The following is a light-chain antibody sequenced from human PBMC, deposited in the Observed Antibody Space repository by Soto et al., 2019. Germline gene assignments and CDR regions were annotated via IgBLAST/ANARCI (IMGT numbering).Light chain of an antibody. CDR2: DVT. J-gene: IGLJ1*01. Sequence: QSALTQPPSVSGSPGQSVTISCTGTSSDVGGYNYVSWYQQHPGKAPKLILYDVTERPSGVPDRFSGSKSGNTASLTISGLQAEDEADYHCCSYASNYFFVFGTGTKLTVL. V-gene: IGLV2-11*01. CDR3: CSYASNYFFV. CDR1: SSDVGGYNY.